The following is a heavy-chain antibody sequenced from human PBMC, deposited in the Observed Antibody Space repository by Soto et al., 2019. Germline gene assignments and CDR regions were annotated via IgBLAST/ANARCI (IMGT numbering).Heavy chain of an antibody. CDR1: GASISSYN. D-gene: IGHD2-8*01. J-gene: IGHJ3*02. CDR2: IYYSGIT. V-gene: IGHV4-59*08. CDR3: ARPPTTNLDAFEI. Sequence: SETLSLTCTVSGASISSYNWGWIRQPPGKGLEWIGNIYYSGITNYNPSLKSRVTISVDTSKNQFSLKLNSVTAADTAVYYCARPPTTNLDAFEIWGQGTMVTVSS.